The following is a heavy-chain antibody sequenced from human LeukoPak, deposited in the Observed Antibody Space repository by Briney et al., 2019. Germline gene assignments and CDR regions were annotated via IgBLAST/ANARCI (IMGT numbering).Heavy chain of an antibody. V-gene: IGHV4-34*01. J-gene: IGHJ5*02. D-gene: IGHD2-2*01. CDR2: INHSGST. CDR3: ARGAEVVPATTNWFDP. Sequence: SETLSLTCAVYGGSFSGYYWSWIRQPPGKGLEWIGEINHSGSTNYNPSLKSRVTISVDTSKNQFSLKLSPVTAADTAVYYCARGAEVVPATTNWFDPWGQGTLVTVSS. CDR1: GGSFSGYY.